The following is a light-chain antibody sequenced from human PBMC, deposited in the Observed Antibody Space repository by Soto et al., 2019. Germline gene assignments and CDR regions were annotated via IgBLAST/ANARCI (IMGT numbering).Light chain of an antibody. CDR2: GAS. J-gene: IGKJ4*01. Sequence: EIVLTQSPATLSVSPGERATLSCRASQSVRSNLAWYQQKPGHGPRLLIFGASTRATDIPARFSGSGSGTEFTLTISSLQSEDFEVYYCQQDIHWPPLTFGGGTKVEIK. CDR1: QSVRSN. V-gene: IGKV3-15*01. CDR3: QQDIHWPPLT.